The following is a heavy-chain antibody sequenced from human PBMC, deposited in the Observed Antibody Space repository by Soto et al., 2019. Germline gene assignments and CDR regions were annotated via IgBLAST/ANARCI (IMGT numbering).Heavy chain of an antibody. CDR1: GFSLSNARMG. Sequence: QVTLKESGPVLVKPTETLTLTCTVSGFSLSNARMGVSWIRQPPGKALEWLAHIFSNDEKSYSTSLKSRLTIPKDTSKSQVDLTMTIMDPVDTATYYCARIGAPGYYYYGMDVWGQGTPVTVSS. J-gene: IGHJ6*02. CDR3: ARIGAPGYYYYGMDV. CDR2: IFSNDEK. V-gene: IGHV2-26*01.